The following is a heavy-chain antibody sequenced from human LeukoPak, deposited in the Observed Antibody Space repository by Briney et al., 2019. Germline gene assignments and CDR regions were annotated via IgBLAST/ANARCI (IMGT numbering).Heavy chain of an antibody. CDR3: ARATITMALGIPADAFDI. V-gene: IGHV3-74*01. J-gene: IGHJ3*02. CDR1: GFTFSSYW. Sequence: GGSLRLSCAASGFTFSSYWMHWVRQAPGKGLVWVSRINSDGSSTNYADSVKGRFTISRDNAKNTLYLQMNSLRAEDTAVYYCARATITMALGIPADAFDIWGQGTMVTVSS. D-gene: IGHD3-10*01. CDR2: INSDGSST.